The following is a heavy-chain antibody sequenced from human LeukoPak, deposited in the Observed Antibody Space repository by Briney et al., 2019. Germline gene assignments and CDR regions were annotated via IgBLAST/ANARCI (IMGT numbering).Heavy chain of an antibody. CDR3: ARSNVPDYYDSSGYYHYWYFDL. Sequence: SETLSLTCTVSGGSISSYYWSWIRQPPGKGLEWIGYIYYSGSTNYNPSLKSRVTISVDTSKNQFSLKLSSVTAADTAVYYCARSNVPDYYDSSGYYHYWYFDLWGRGTLVTVSS. D-gene: IGHD3-22*01. J-gene: IGHJ2*01. CDR1: GGSISSYY. V-gene: IGHV4-59*01. CDR2: IYYSGST.